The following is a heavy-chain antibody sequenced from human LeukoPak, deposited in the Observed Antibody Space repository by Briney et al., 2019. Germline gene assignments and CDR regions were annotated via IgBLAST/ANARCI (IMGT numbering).Heavy chain of an antibody. CDR2: IIPILGMV. V-gene: IGHV1-69*04. D-gene: IGHD3-22*01. J-gene: IGHJ4*02. Sequence: SVKVSCKASGGTFSGYAISWVRQAPGQGLEWMGRIIPILGMVNYAQKFQGRVTITADKSTSTAYMELSSLRSEDTAVYYCARENYYDSSGYQNYWGQGTLVTVSS. CDR3: ARENYYDSSGYQNY. CDR1: GGTFSGYA.